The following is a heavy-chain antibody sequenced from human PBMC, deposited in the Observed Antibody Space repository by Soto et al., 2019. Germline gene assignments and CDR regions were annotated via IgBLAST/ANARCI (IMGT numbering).Heavy chain of an antibody. CDR3: ARHRRHSYCYLDY. CDR2: ISYDGSNK. CDR1: GFTFSSYA. Sequence: GGSLRLSCAASGFTFSSYAMHWVRQAPGKGLEWVAVISYDGSNKYYADSVKGRFTISRDNSKNTLYLQMNSLRAEDTAVYYCARHRRHSYCYLDYWGQGTLVTVS. V-gene: IGHV3-30-3*01. D-gene: IGHD5-18*01. J-gene: IGHJ4*02.